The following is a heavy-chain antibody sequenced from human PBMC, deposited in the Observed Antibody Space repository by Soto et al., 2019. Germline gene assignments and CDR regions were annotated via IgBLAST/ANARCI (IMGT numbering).Heavy chain of an antibody. Sequence: SETLSLTCTVSGGSTSSSSYYWGWIRQPPGKGLEWIGSIYYSGSTYYNPSLKSRVTISVDTSKNQFSLKLSSVTAADTAVYYCASTYYDILTGYYTPFDYWGQGTLVTVSS. CDR1: GGSTSSSSYY. D-gene: IGHD3-9*01. J-gene: IGHJ4*02. CDR2: IYYSGST. V-gene: IGHV4-39*01. CDR3: ASTYYDILTGYYTPFDY.